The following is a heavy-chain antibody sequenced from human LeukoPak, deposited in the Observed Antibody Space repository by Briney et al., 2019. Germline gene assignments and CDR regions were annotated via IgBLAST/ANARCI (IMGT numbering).Heavy chain of an antibody. CDR3: ARDKAAGLNDPRPVDY. CDR2: INWNGGST. V-gene: IGHV3-20*04. CDR1: GFTFDDYG. D-gene: IGHD6-13*01. Sequence: RPGGSLRLSCAASGFTFDDYGMSWVRRAPGKGLEWVSGINWNGGSTGYADSVKGRFTISRDNAKNSLYLQMNSLRAEDTALYYCARDKAAGLNDPRPVDYWGRGTLVTVSS. J-gene: IGHJ4*02.